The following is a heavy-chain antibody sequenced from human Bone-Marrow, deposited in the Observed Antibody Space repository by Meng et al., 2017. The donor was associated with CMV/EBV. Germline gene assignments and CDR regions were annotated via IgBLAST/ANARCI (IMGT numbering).Heavy chain of an antibody. CDR3: ARDRVSSSWYNQYYYYGMDV. Sequence: GESLKISCAASGFTFSSYAMHWVRQAPGKGLEWVALILYDGSNKYYANSVKGRFTISRDNSKNTLYLQMNSLRAEDTAVYYCARDRVSSSWYNQYYYYGMDVWGQGTTVTFSS. J-gene: IGHJ6*02. D-gene: IGHD6-13*01. V-gene: IGHV3-30-3*01. CDR1: GFTFSSYA. CDR2: ILYDGSNK.